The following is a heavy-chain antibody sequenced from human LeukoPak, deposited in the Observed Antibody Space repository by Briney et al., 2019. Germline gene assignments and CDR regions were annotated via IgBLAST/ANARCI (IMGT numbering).Heavy chain of an antibody. J-gene: IGHJ5*02. CDR1: GYSFTSYW. CDR3: ARDSSSSWSHGWFDP. D-gene: IGHD6-13*01. CDR2: IKQDGSEK. Sequence: TGESLKISCKGSGYSFTSYWMSWVRQAPGKGLEWVANIKQDGSEKYYVDSVKGRFTISRDNAKNSLYLQMNSLRAEDTAVYYCARDSSSSWSHGWFDPWGQGTLVTVSS. V-gene: IGHV3-7*01.